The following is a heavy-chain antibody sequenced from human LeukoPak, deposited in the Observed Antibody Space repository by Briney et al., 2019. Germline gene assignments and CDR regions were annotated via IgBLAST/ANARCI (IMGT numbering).Heavy chain of an antibody. J-gene: IGHJ4*02. CDR3: ARVRYYYDSSGYYYYFDY. V-gene: IGHV4-30-4*01. CDR1: GGSISSGDYY. CDR2: IYYSGST. D-gene: IGHD3-22*01. Sequence: SETLSLTCTVSGGSISSGDYYWSWIRQPPGKGLEWIGYIYYSGSTYYNPSLKSRVTISVDTSKNQFSLKLSSVTAADTAVYYCARVRYYYDSSGYYYYFDYWGQGTLVTVSS.